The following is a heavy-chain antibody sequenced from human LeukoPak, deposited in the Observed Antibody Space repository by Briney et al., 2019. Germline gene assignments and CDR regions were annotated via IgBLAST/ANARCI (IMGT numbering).Heavy chain of an antibody. Sequence: GGSLRLSCAASGFTFSSFAMSWVRQAPGKGLEWVSAISGSGGTTYYADSVKGRFTISRDNSKNTLYLRMNSLRAEDTALYYCAKDRGYSTSWYSDYWGQGNLVTVSS. J-gene: IGHJ4*02. V-gene: IGHV3-23*01. D-gene: IGHD6-13*01. CDR3: AKDRGYSTSWYSDY. CDR2: ISGSGGTT. CDR1: GFTFSSFA.